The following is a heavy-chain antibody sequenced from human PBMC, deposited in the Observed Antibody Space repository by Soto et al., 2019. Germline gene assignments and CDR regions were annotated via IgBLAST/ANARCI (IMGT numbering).Heavy chain of an antibody. CDR3: VRYCSTTLCNGVATRTFDY. D-gene: IGHD2-2*01. J-gene: IGHJ4*02. CDR2: ISSSGITM. V-gene: IGHV3-48*03. Sequence: GGSLRLSCAASRFTFSTYEMNWVRQAPGKGLEWVSYISSSGITMYYADSVKGRFTISRDNTRNSLYLQMNSLRDEDTALYYCVRYCSTTLCNGVATRTFDYWGQGTLVTVSS. CDR1: RFTFSTYE.